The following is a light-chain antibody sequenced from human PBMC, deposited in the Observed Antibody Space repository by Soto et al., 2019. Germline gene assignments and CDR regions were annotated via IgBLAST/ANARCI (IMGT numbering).Light chain of an antibody. CDR1: QSVSSK. V-gene: IGKV3-15*01. J-gene: IGKJ4*01. CDR2: GAS. CDR3: HQVYSINVLT. Sequence: IVLTKSPCTLSLSPGETATLSCRASQSVSSKLAWYQQAPVQARRLLISGASTRATGIPARFRGSGSETQFTLSISLSQPENFATYYFHQVYSINVLTFGGGTKV.